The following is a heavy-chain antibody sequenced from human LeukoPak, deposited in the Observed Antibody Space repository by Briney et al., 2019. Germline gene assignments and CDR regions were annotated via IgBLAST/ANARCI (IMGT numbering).Heavy chain of an antibody. V-gene: IGHV3-21*01. D-gene: IGHD5-12*01. J-gene: IGHJ4*02. CDR1: GFTFSSYT. CDR3: ARVRDLYRDY. CDR2: ISGGSTYT. Sequence: PGGSLRLSCAASGFTFSSYTMNWVRQAPGKGGEWGSSISGGSTYTFYADSVMGRFTISRDNAKNSLYLHMSSLRAEDTAVYYCARVRDLYRDYWGQGSLVTVSS.